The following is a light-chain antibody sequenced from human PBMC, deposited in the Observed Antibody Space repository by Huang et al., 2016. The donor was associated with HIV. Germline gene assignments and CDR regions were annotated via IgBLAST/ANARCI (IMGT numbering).Light chain of an antibody. CDR1: QNIDIY. J-gene: IGKJ2*01. Sequence: EIQMTQSPSSLSASVGDTVTITCRASQNIDIYLNWYKQRPGKAPKLLIYTASSVQTGVPSRFSGSGSGTDFTLTIDSLQPEDFATYYCLQSYSMFRTFGQGTKLDFK. CDR3: LQSYSMFRT. CDR2: TAS. V-gene: IGKV1-39*01.